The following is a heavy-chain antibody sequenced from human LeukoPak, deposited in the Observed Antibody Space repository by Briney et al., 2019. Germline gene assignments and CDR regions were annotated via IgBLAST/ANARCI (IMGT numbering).Heavy chain of an antibody. CDR1: GYTFTSYA. CDR3: ARDRVNYCDSSGYDY. CDR2: INAGNGNT. D-gene: IGHD3-22*01. J-gene: IGHJ4*02. Sequence: ASVKVSCKASGYTFTSYAMHWVRQAPGQRLEWMGWINAGNGNTKYSQKFQGRVTITRDTSASTAYMELSSLRSEDTAVYYCARDRVNYCDSSGYDYWGQGTLVTVSS. V-gene: IGHV1-3*01.